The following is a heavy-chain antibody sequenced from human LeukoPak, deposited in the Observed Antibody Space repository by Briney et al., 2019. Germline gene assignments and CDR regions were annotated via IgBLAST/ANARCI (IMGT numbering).Heavy chain of an antibody. CDR2: TWYDESNK. CDR3: ARDLWCGADCYGTFDI. CDR1: GFIFSNYG. D-gene: IGHD2-21*02. V-gene: IGHV3-33*01. Sequence: PGGSLRLSCAASGFIFSNYGMHWVRQAPGKGLEWVALTWYDESNKYCADSVKGRFTISRDNSKNTLYLQMNSLRAEDTAVYYCARDLWCGADCYGTFDIWGQGTMVSVSS. J-gene: IGHJ3*02.